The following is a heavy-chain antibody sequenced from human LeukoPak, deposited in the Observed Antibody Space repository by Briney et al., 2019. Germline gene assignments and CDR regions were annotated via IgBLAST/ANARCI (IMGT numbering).Heavy chain of an antibody. CDR1: GGSISTYH. Sequence: NPSETLSLTCTVPGGSISTYHWNWIRKSPGKGLEWIGYMQSTGNSNYNPSLKSRVTMSVDMSRNQIVLNLSSVTAADTAVYFCARDKQHSYGRYFDHWGQGTLVTVSS. J-gene: IGHJ4*02. CDR3: ARDKQHSYGRYFDH. CDR2: MQSTGNS. D-gene: IGHD5-18*01. V-gene: IGHV4-59*01.